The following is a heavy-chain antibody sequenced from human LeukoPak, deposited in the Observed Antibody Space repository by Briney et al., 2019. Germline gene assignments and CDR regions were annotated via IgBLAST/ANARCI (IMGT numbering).Heavy chain of an antibody. CDR3: AKDTSIAVAGDFDY. Sequence: GGSLRLSCAASGLTFDDYAMHWVRQAPGKGLEWVSGISWNSGSIGYADSVKGRFTISRDNAKNSLYLQMNSLRAEDTALYYCAKDTSIAVAGDFDYWGQGTLVTVSS. D-gene: IGHD6-19*01. CDR2: ISWNSGSI. CDR1: GLTFDDYA. J-gene: IGHJ4*02. V-gene: IGHV3-9*01.